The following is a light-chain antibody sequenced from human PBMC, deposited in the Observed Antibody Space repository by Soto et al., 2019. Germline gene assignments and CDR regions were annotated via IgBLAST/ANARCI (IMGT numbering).Light chain of an antibody. J-gene: IGKJ1*01. CDR3: QQCNKWPWT. CDR1: HSVRGD. Sequence: TQFPGTLSASPGARVIVSCRASHSVRGDLAWFQQKPVRSPRLLINGTSTRASGGPDRFSGSGSGTDFTLTINSLQSDDFAVYFCQQCNKWPWTFGPGTTV. V-gene: IGKV3-15*01. CDR2: GTS.